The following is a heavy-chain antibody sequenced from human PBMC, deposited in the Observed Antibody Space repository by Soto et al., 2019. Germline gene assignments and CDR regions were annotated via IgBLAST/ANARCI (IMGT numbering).Heavy chain of an antibody. J-gene: IGHJ4*02. CDR3: AKGLPHYYETTGYYPFDY. CDR1: GFSFSSYA. V-gene: IGHV3-23*01. CDR2: ISGGGGTT. Sequence: GGSLRLSCAASGFSFSSYAMSWVRQAPGKGLEWVSAISGGGGTTYYVDSVKGRFTISRENSKNTLYLQMNSLRAEDTAVYYCAKGLPHYYETTGYYPFDYWGQGTLVTVSS. D-gene: IGHD3-22*01.